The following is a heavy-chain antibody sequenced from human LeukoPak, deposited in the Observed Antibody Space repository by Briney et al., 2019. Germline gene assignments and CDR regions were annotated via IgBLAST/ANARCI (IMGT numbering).Heavy chain of an antibody. J-gene: IGHJ4*02. CDR2: MSGRGGST. CDR1: GSTFSNYA. CDR3: AKEKWFGELLVFDY. Sequence: GGSLRLSCAASGSTFSNYAMSWVRQAPGKGLEWVSAMSGRGGSTNYADSVKGRFTISRDNSKNTLYLQMNSLRAENTAVYYCAKEKWFGELLVFDYWGQGTLVTVSS. D-gene: IGHD3-10*01. V-gene: IGHV3-23*01.